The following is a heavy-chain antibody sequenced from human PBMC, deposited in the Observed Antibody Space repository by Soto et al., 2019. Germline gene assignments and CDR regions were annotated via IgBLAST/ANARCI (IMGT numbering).Heavy chain of an antibody. D-gene: IGHD1-1*01. V-gene: IGHV4-59*01. CDR3: ASVQPSGERFFDY. Sequence: SEPLSLTCSLSITSMSGFFWTWIRQPPGKGLEWLAFISSAGTPTYNPSLASRITIAVDTSKKQVSLRMTSVSSADTAIYYCASVQPSGERFFDYWGQGTLVTVS. CDR1: ITSMSGFF. J-gene: IGHJ4*02. CDR2: ISSAGTP.